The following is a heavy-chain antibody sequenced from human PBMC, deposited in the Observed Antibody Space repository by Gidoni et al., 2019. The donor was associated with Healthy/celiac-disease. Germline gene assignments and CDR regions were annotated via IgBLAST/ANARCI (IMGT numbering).Heavy chain of an antibody. CDR2: IDDSEST. CDR3: AKVSSYRWNSNPDN. CDR1: VGSIRRSSYY. J-gene: IGHJ4*02. Sequence: QRQLQESGSGLVKPSETLSLTCTVSVGSIRRSSYYWGWRRQPPGKGLEWMGSIDDSESTDCNTSLKSRVTIAVDTSKNQFSLKLRSVTAADAAVYYCAKVSSYRWNSNPDNWGQGTMVTVSS. V-gene: IGHV4-39*07. D-gene: IGHD6-6*01.